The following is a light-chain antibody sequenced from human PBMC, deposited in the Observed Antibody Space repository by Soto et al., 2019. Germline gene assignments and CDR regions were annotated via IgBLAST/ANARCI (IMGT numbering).Light chain of an antibody. J-gene: IGLJ1*01. Sequence: QSVLTQPPSASASLGASVTLTCTLSSGYSNYKVDWYQQRPGKDPRFVMRVGTGGIVGSKGDGIPDRFSVLGSGLNRYLTINNIQEEDESDYYCGADHGGGSNFVYVFGTGTKLTVL. CDR1: SGYSNYK. V-gene: IGLV9-49*01. CDR3: GADHGGGSNFVYV. CDR2: VGTGGIVG.